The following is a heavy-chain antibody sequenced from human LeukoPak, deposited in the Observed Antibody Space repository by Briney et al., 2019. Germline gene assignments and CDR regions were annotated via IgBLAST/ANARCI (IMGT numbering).Heavy chain of an antibody. Sequence: ASVKVSCKASGYTFTGYYMHWVRQAPGQGLEWMGWINPNSGGTNYAQKFQGRVTMTRDTSISTAYMELGRLRSDDTAVYYCASPPDCSGGSCLNYWGQGTLVTVSS. J-gene: IGHJ4*02. CDR2: INPNSGGT. CDR3: ASPPDCSGGSCLNY. CDR1: GYTFTGYY. V-gene: IGHV1-2*02. D-gene: IGHD2-15*01.